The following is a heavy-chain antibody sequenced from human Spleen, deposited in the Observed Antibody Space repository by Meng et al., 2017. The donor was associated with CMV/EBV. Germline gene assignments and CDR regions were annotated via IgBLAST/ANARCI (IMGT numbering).Heavy chain of an antibody. CDR3: ARPSWLGYCSSTSCETDY. CDR1: ISSRSYY. D-gene: IGHD2-2*01. J-gene: IGHJ4*02. Sequence: ISSRSYYWGWIRQPPGKGLEWIGSIYYSGSTYSNPSLKSRVTISVDTSKNQFSLKLSSVTAADTAVYYCARPSWLGYCSSTSCETDYWGQGTLVTVSS. V-gene: IGHV4-39*01. CDR2: IYYSGST.